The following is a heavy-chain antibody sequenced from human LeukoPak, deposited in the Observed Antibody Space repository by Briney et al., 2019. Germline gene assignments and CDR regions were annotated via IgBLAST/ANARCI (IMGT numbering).Heavy chain of an antibody. J-gene: IGHJ6*03. CDR2: INHSGST. Sequence: SETLSLTCAVYGGSFSGYYWSWIRQPPGKGLEWIGEINHSGSTNYNPSLKSRVTMSVDTSKNQFSLKLSSVTAADTAVYYCARERSTDLYTYYYYYMDVWGKGTTVTISS. CDR3: ARERSTDLYTYYYYYMDV. D-gene: IGHD2-2*01. CDR1: GGSFSGYY. V-gene: IGHV4-34*01.